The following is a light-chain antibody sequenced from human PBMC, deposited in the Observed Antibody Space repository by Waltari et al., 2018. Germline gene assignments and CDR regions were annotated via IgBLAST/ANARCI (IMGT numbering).Light chain of an antibody. CDR2: KDT. CDR1: VLPKNY. CDR3: QSADRSGTL. V-gene: IGLV3-25*03. Sequence: SYELTQPPSMSVSPGQTARITCPGAVLPKNYAYWYQKKPGQAPVLVIYKDTERPSGIPDRFSGSSSGTTVTLTISRVQAEDEAHYYCQSADRSGTLFGGGTKLTVL. J-gene: IGLJ2*01.